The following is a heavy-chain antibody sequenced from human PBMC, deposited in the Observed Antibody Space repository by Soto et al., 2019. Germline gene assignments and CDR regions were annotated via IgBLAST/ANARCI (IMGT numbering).Heavy chain of an antibody. CDR2: INPNGGST. D-gene: IGHD2-15*01. J-gene: IGHJ4*02. CDR3: ARAGYCSGGTCFHGNCDY. V-gene: IGHV1-46*01. CDR1: GYTFTTYY. Sequence: QVQLVQSGAEVKRPGASVKVSCKASGYTFTTYYMHWVRQAPGQGLEWLGIINPNGGSTTYAQKFQCRVTMTRDTSTSTVYLELGSLRSEDTAVYYCARAGYCSGGTCFHGNCDYWGQGTLVTVSA.